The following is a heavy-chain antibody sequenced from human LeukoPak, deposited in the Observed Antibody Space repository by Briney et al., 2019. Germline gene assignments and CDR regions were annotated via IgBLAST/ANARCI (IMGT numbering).Heavy chain of an antibody. J-gene: IGHJ4*02. D-gene: IGHD4-17*01. CDR2: INHSGST. V-gene: IGHV4-34*01. CDR3: ARAYGTSED. Sequence: PSETLSLTCAVYGGSFSGYHWSWIRQPPGKGLEWIGEINHSGSTNYNPSLKSRVTISVDTSKNQFSLKLSSVTAADTAVYYCARAYGTSEDWGQGTLFTVSS. CDR1: GGSFSGYH.